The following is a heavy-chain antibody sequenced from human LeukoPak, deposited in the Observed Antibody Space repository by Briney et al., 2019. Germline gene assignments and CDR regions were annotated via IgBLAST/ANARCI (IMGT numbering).Heavy chain of an antibody. CDR2: MNPNSGNT. CDR3: AREGTHDFWSGYYFDY. CDR1: GYTFTSYD. Sequence: GASVKVSCKASGYTFTSYDINWVRQATGQGLEWMGWMNPNSGNTGYAQKFQGRVTITRNTSISTAYMELSSLRSEDTAVYYCAREGTHDFWSGYYFDYWGQGTLVTVSS. J-gene: IGHJ4*02. D-gene: IGHD3-3*01. V-gene: IGHV1-8*03.